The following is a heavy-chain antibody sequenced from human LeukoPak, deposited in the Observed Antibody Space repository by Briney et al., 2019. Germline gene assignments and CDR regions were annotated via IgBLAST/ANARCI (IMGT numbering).Heavy chain of an antibody. Sequence: ASVKVSCKASGYTFTGYYLHWVRQAPGQGLEWMGCVNPNSGDTNYAQKFQGSVTMTRDTSISTVYMELSRLRSDDTAVYYCARSPHILTGENFDYWGQGTLVSVSS. V-gene: IGHV1-2*02. CDR3: ARSPHILTGENFDY. CDR1: GYTFTGYY. CDR2: VNPNSGDT. J-gene: IGHJ4*02. D-gene: IGHD3-9*01.